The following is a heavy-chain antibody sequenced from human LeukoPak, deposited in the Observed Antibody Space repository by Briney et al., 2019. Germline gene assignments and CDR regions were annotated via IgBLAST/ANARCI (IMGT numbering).Heavy chain of an antibody. CDR2: INAGNGNT. J-gene: IGHJ4*02. CDR1: GYTFTSYA. D-gene: IGHD5-18*01. CDR3: ASGIRGYSYPDY. V-gene: IGHV1-3*01. Sequence: ASVKVSCKASGYTFTSYAMHWVRQAPGQGLEWMGWINAGNGNTKYSQKFQGRVTITRDTSASTAYMELSSLRSEDTAVYYCASGIRGYSYPDYWGQGTLVTVSS.